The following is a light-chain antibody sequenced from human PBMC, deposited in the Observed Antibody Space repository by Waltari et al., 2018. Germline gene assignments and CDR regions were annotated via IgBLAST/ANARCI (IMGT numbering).Light chain of an antibody. CDR3: QQRSNWPFT. Sequence: VFTHSPAPLPLSPGERATLACRASQSVSSYLAWYQQKLGQAPRLLIYDAPNRATGIAARFSGSGSGTDFTLTISSLEPEEFAVYYCQQRSNWPFTFGQGTRLEIK. CDR1: QSVSSY. CDR2: DAP. V-gene: IGKV3-11*01. J-gene: IGKJ5*01.